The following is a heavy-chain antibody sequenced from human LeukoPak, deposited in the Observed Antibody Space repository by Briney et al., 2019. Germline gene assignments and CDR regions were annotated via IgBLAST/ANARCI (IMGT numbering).Heavy chain of an antibody. J-gene: IGHJ4*02. CDR2: ISGSGGST. CDR1: GFTFSSYA. Sequence: PGGSLRLSCAASGFTFSSYAMSWARQAPGKGLEWVSAISGSGGSTYYADSVKGRFTISRDDSKNTLYLQMNSLRAEDTAVYYCARESESYDSSGSTFHYWGQGTLVTVSS. CDR3: ARESESYDSSGSTFHY. D-gene: IGHD3-22*01. V-gene: IGHV3-23*01.